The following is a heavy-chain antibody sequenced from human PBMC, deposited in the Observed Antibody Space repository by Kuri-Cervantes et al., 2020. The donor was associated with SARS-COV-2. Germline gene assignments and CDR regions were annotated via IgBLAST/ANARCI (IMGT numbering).Heavy chain of an antibody. Sequence: GESLKISCAASGFTFSSYWMSWVRQAPGKGPEWVANIKQDGSEKYYVDSVKGRFTISRDNAKNSLYLQMNSLRAEDTAVYYCAREGGEWELLPDYWGQGTLVTVSS. CDR3: AREGGEWELLPDY. J-gene: IGHJ4*02. CDR1: GFTFSSYW. V-gene: IGHV3-7*03. CDR2: IKQDGSEK. D-gene: IGHD1-26*01.